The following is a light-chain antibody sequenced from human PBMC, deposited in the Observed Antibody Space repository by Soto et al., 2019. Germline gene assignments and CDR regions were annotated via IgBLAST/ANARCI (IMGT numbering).Light chain of an antibody. V-gene: IGKV1-39*01. CDR3: QQSYSTPFT. CDR2: AAS. Sequence: DIQMTQSPSSLFASVGDRVTVTCRASQTITGYLNWYQQKPGKAPKLLIYAASSLQSGVPSRFSGSGSGTDFTLTISSLQPEDFATYYCQQSYSTPFTFGHGTKVDIK. CDR1: QTITGY. J-gene: IGKJ3*01.